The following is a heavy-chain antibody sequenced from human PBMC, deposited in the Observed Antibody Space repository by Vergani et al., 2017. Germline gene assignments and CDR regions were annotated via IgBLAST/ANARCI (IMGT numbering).Heavy chain of an antibody. Sequence: QVQLQESGPGLVKPSETLSLTCTVSGGSISSYYWSWIRKPPGKGLEWIGYIYYSGSTNYNPSLKSRVTISVDKSKNQFSLKLSSVTAADTAVYYCARLGYCSSTSCPGDAFDIWGQGTMVTVSS. CDR3: ARLGYCSSTSCPGDAFDI. J-gene: IGHJ3*02. D-gene: IGHD2-2*01. CDR2: IYYSGST. CDR1: GGSISSYY. V-gene: IGHV4-59*01.